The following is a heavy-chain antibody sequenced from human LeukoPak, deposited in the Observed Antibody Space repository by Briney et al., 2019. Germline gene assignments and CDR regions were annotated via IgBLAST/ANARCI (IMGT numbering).Heavy chain of an antibody. V-gene: IGHV3-21*01. Sequence: GGSLRLSCAASGFTFSSYSMNWVRQAPGKGLEWVSSISSSSSYIYYADSVKGRFTISRDNAKNSLYLQMNGLRAEDTAVYYCAREGGSSWIMDYWGQGTLVTVSS. D-gene: IGHD6-13*01. J-gene: IGHJ4*02. CDR3: AREGGSSWIMDY. CDR1: GFTFSSYS. CDR2: ISSSSSYI.